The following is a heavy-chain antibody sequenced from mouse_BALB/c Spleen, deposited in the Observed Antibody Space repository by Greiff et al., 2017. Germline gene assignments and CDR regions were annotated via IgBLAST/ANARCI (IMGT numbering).Heavy chain of an antibody. J-gene: IGHJ3*01. CDR1: GYSITSDYA. Sequence: EVKLMESGPGLVKPSQSLSLTCTVTGYSITSDYAWNWIRQFPGNKLEWMGYISYSGSTSYNPSLKSRISITRDTSKNQFFLQLNSVTTEDTATYYCARRGAQAWFAYWGQGTLVTVSA. CDR3: ARRGAQAWFAY. CDR2: ISYSGST. V-gene: IGHV3-2*02.